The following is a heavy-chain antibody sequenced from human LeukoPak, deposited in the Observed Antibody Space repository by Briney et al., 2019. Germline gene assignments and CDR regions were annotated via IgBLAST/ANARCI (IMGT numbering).Heavy chain of an antibody. CDR3: ARGYCGGGSCYTY. CDR2: ISLSGSTV. Sequence: GGSLRLSCAASGFIFSSYSMSWVRQAPGKGLEWISYISLSGSTVFYADSVKGRFTISRDNTKNSLYLQMNSLRAEDTAAYYCARGYCGGGSCYTYWGQGTLVTVSS. D-gene: IGHD2-15*01. J-gene: IGHJ4*02. V-gene: IGHV3-48*04. CDR1: GFIFSSYS.